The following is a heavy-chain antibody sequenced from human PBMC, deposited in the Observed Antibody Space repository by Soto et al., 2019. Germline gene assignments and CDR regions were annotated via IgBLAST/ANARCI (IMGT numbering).Heavy chain of an antibody. D-gene: IGHD3-9*01. J-gene: IGHJ4*02. Sequence: EVQLLQSGGGLVQPGGSLRLSCAASGFTFSKYAMTWVRQAPGKGLEWVSIISGSGNYAYYADSAKGRFTISRDNSKDTLDLHLNVLRAEDTAIYYCAKVIQASLTGPTHVFDLLGQGTPVTAS. CDR1: GFTFSKYA. CDR2: ISGSGNYA. CDR3: AKVIQASLTGPTHVFDL. V-gene: IGHV3-23*01.